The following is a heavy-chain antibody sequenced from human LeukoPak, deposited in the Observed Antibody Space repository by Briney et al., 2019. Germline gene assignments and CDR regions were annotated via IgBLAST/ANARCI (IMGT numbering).Heavy chain of an antibody. V-gene: IGHV3-23*01. CDR3: AKTRYSYGRLYYFDY. Sequence: GGSLRLSCAASGFTFSSYAMSWVRQAPGKGLEWVSAISGSGGSTYYADSVKGRFTISRDNSKNTLYLQMNSLRAEDTAVYYCAKTRYSYGRLYYFDYWGQGTLVTVSS. J-gene: IGHJ4*02. CDR1: GFTFSSYA. D-gene: IGHD5-18*01. CDR2: ISGSGGST.